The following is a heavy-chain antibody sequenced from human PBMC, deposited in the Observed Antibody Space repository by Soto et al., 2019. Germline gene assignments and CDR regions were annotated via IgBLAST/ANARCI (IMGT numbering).Heavy chain of an antibody. CDR1: GDTFKNSV. CDR3: VAELDFGKLSVV. D-gene: IGHD3-10*01. V-gene: IGHV1-69*19. J-gene: IGHJ3*01. Sequence: QVQLVQSGVEVKKPGSSVRVSCKASGDTFKNSVISWVRQAPGQGLEWMGGTIPLFGTTDYAQKFQGRLSITSAVSTTTAYMAVSRLTSEDPAVYYCVAELDFGKLSVVWGQATKLIGSS. CDR2: TIPLFGTT.